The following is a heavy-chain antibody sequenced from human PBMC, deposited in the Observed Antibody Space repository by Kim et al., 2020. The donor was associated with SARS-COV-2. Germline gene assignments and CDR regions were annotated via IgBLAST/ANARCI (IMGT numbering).Heavy chain of an antibody. CDR2: IKQDGSEK. CDR1: GFTFSSYW. Sequence: GGSLRLSCAASGFTFSSYWMSWVRQAPGKGLEWVANIKQDGSEKYYVDSVKGRFTISRDNTKNSLYLQMNSLRAEDTAVYYCARDRKGRGTGMDVWGQGTAVTVSS. J-gene: IGHJ6*02. V-gene: IGHV3-7*01. D-gene: IGHD1-1*01. CDR3: ARDRKGRGTGMDV.